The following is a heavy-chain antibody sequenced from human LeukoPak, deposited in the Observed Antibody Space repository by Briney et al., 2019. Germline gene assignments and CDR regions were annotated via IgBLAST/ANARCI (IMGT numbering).Heavy chain of an antibody. D-gene: IGHD3-9*01. CDR2: IRSKANSYAT. J-gene: IGHJ4*02. Sequence: GGSLRLSCAASEFTFSGSAMHWVRQASGKGLEWVGRIRSKANSYATAYAASVKGRFTISRDDSKNTAYLQMNSLKTEDTAVYYGTRRDFRKTPIEDYWGQGTLVTVA. CDR1: EFTFSGSA. CDR3: TRRDFRKTPIEDY. V-gene: IGHV3-73*01.